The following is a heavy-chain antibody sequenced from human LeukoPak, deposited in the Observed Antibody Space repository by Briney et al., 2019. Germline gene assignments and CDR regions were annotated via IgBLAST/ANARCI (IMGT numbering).Heavy chain of an antibody. CDR1: GGSISSGSYY. J-gene: IGHJ6*03. CDR2: INHSGST. CDR3: ARLLRLGYCSSTSCYGGYSYGTGGYYYYYMDV. D-gene: IGHD2-2*01. V-gene: IGHV4-39*07. Sequence: SQTLSLTCTVSGGSISSGSYYWSWIRQPPGKGLEWIGEINHSGSTNYNPSLKSRVTISVDTSKNQFSLKLSSVTAADTAVYYCARLLRLGYCSSTSCYGGYSYGTGGYYYYYMDVWGKGTTVTVSS.